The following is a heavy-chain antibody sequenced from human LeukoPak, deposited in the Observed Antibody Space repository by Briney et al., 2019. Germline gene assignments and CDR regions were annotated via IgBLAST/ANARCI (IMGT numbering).Heavy chain of an antibody. CDR1: GFSFSDFC. Sequence: PGGSLRLSCAASGFSFSDFCMSWVRQAPGKGLEWVANIKQDGSNEYYVDSVKGRFTISRDNAKNSLYLQMNSLRAEDTAVYYCARAYSSGWPDYWGQGTLVTVSS. CDR3: ARAYSSGWPDY. D-gene: IGHD6-19*01. V-gene: IGHV3-7*04. J-gene: IGHJ4*02. CDR2: IKQDGSNE.